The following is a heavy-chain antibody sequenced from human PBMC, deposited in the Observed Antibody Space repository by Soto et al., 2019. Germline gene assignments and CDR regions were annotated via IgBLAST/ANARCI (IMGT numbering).Heavy chain of an antibody. J-gene: IGHJ5*02. V-gene: IGHV3-30*03. CDR1: GFNFNGFG. CDR3: ARDRPKVRKIDWFSSWWFAP. D-gene: IGHD3-9*01. CDR2: LSYDGSNE. Sequence: VQLVESGGGVVQPGRSLRLSCAASGFNFNGFGMHWVRQAPGKGLEWVALLSYDGSNESYADSVKGRFTISRDNSKNTVYLQMNSLRVEDTAVYYCARDRPKVRKIDWFSSWWFAPWGQGTMVTVSS.